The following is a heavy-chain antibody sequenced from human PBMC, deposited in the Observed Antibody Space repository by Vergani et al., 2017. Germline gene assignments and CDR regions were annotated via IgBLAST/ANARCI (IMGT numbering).Heavy chain of an antibody. CDR1: GFTFNTYT. CDR3: AREVTSQYYYYSMNV. V-gene: IGHV3-21*01. J-gene: IGHJ6*02. D-gene: IGHD4-23*01. CDR2: ISGGSNFI. Sequence: EVQLVESGGALVKPGGSLRLSCAASGFTFNTYTMNWVRQAPGKGLEWVSSISGGSNFIYYADSVKGRFTISRDKAKNSLYLQMNSLRAEDTAVYYCAREVTSQYYYYSMNVWGQGTTVTVSS.